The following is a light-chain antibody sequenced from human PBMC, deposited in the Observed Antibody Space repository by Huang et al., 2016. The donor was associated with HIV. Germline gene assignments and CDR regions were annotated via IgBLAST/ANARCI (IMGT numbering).Light chain of an antibody. CDR2: QLS. J-gene: IGKJ2*01. CDR3: MQATYWPHT. V-gene: IGKV2-30*02. Sequence: DVVMTQSPLSLPVTLGQPASMSCRSSQSLPHSYGDIYLSWFHQRPGQSPRRLIHQLSKRYAGVPDSFSASGSGTDFTLKISRVEAEDVGVYFCMQATYWPHTFGQGTKLEIK. CDR1: QSLPHSYGDIY.